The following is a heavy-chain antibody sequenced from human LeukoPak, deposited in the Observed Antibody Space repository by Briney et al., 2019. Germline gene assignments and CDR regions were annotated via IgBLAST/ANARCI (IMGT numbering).Heavy chain of an antibody. CDR2: IHTSGTT. D-gene: IGHD2-2*01. Sequence: PSETLSLTCTVSGGSMSSYYWSLIRQPAGKGLEWIGRIHTSGTTYYNPSLKSRVTISVDTSKNQFSLKLSSVTAADTAVYYCARHIVPVYHLSRGSYNWFDPWGQGTLVTVSS. V-gene: IGHV4-4*07. CDR1: GGSMSSYY. J-gene: IGHJ5*02. CDR3: ARHIVPVYHLSRGSYNWFDP.